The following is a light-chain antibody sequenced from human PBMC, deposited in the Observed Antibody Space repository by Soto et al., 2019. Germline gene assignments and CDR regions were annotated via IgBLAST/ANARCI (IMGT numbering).Light chain of an antibody. CDR3: QYRGIWPPGAT. Sequence: EIVLTQSQVTLSLSPGERATLSCRASQSINNYLAWYQQKPGQPPRLLIYDASNSATAIPVRFSGSGSGTDFTLTISSLEPEDSAVYYCQYRGIWPPGATFGGGTKVEIK. CDR2: DAS. J-gene: IGKJ4*01. V-gene: IGKV3-11*01. CDR1: QSINNY.